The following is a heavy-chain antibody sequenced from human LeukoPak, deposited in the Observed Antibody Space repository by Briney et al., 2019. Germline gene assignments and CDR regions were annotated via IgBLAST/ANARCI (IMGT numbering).Heavy chain of an antibody. CDR3: ARQGLERAAYAFDV. V-gene: IGHV1-2*02. CDR1: GYTFTGYY. CDR2: INPNSGGT. J-gene: IGHJ3*01. D-gene: IGHD1-1*01. Sequence: GASVKVSCKASGYTFTGYYVHWVRQAPGQGLEWMGWINPNSGGTNYAQKFQGRVTMTRDTSISTAYMELSGLRSDDTAVYYCARQGLERAAYAFDVWGQGTMVTVSS.